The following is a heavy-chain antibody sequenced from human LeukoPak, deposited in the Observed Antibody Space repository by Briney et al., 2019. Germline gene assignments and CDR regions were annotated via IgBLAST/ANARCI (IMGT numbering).Heavy chain of an antibody. CDR1: GFTFSDYY. CDR2: ISSSGSII. V-gene: IGHV3-11*04. Sequence: GGSLRLSCAASGFTFSDYYMSWIRQAPGKGLGWVSYISSSGSIIYYADSVKGRFTISRDNAKNSLYLQMNSLRAEDTAVYYCAKSDSSGWFDAFDIWGQGTMVTVSS. CDR3: AKSDSSGWFDAFDI. D-gene: IGHD6-19*01. J-gene: IGHJ3*02.